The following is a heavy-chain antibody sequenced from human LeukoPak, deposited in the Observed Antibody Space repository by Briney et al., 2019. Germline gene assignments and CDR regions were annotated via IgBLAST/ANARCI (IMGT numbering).Heavy chain of an antibody. J-gene: IGHJ4*02. D-gene: IGHD2-2*01. V-gene: IGHV3-21*01. CDR1: GVTFSSYA. Sequence: GGSLRLSCAASGVTFSSYAMSWVRQAPGKGLEWVSSISSSSSYIYYADSVKGRFTISRDNAKNSLYLQMSSLRAEDTAVYYCARGVSTNDYWGQGTLVTVSS. CDR3: ARGVSTNDY. CDR2: ISSSSSYI.